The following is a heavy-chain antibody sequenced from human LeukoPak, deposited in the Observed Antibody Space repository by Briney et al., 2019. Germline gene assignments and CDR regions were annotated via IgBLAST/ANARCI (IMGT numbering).Heavy chain of an antibody. CDR1: GYIFTSYN. CDR3: ARDGRQWLVGGFDP. D-gene: IGHD6-19*01. CDR2: INSSGGST. Sequence: ASVKVSCKASGYIFTSYNMYWVRQAPGQGLEWMGIINSSGGSTNYAQKFQGRVTMTRDTSTSTAYMELRSLRSDDTAVYYCARDGRQWLVGGFDPWGQGTLVTVSS. J-gene: IGHJ5*02. V-gene: IGHV1-46*01.